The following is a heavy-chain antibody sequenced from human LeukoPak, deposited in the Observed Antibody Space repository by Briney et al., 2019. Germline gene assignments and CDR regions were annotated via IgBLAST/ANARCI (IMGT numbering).Heavy chain of an antibody. D-gene: IGHD5-18*01. CDR3: ARSRIQLWNSPFDY. CDR1: GGSISSGGYY. CDR2: IYYSGST. J-gene: IGHJ4*02. V-gene: IGHV4-31*03. Sequence: SEALSLTCTVSGGSISSGGYYWSWIRQHPGKGLEWIGYIYYSGSTYYNPSLKSRVTISVDTSKNQFSLKLSSVTAADTAVYYCARSRIQLWNSPFDYWGQGTLVTVSS.